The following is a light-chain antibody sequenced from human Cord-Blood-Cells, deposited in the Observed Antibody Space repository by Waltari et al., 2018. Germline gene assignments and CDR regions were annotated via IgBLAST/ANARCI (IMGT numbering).Light chain of an antibody. CDR1: SSNIGNHA. CDR2: YDD. CDR3: AAWDDSLKV. V-gene: IGLV1-36*01. J-gene: IGLJ3*02. Sequence: QSVLTQPPSVSEAPRQRVTISCSGSSSNIGNHAVNWYQQLPGKAPKLLIYYDDLLPSGVSDRFSGSKSGTSASLAISGLQSEDEADYYCAAWDDSLKVFGGGTKLTVL.